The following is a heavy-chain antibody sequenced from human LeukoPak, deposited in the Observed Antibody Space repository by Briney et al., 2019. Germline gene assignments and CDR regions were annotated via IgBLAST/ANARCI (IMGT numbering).Heavy chain of an antibody. D-gene: IGHD3-22*01. Sequence: PGGSLRLSCVASGFTFRSYLMSWVRQAPGKGLEWVSAISGSGGSTYYADSVKGRFTISRDNSKNTLYLQMNSLRAEDTAVYYCATPSPRGSSGYSDYFDYWGQGTLVTVSS. CDR1: GFTFRSYL. V-gene: IGHV3-23*01. J-gene: IGHJ4*02. CDR2: ISGSGGST. CDR3: ATPSPRGSSGYSDYFDY.